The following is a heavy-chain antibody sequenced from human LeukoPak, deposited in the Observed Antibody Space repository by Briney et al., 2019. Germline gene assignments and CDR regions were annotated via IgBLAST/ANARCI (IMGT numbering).Heavy chain of an antibody. Sequence: GGSLRLSCAASGFTFSSYGMHWVRQAPGKGLEWVALIWYDGSNKYYTDSVKGRFTISRDNSKNTLYLQMNSLRPEDTALYYCAKDVGYSSAWPPDYWGQGTLVTVSS. V-gene: IGHV3-33*06. CDR2: IWYDGSNK. D-gene: IGHD6-19*01. J-gene: IGHJ4*02. CDR1: GFTFSSYG. CDR3: AKDVGYSSAWPPDY.